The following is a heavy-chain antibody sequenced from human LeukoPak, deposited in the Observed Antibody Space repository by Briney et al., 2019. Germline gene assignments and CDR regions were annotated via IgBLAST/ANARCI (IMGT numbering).Heavy chain of an antibody. CDR1: GFTFSYYG. D-gene: IGHD6-6*01. CDR2: ISYDGSNE. Sequence: GRSLRLSCAASGFTFSYYGMHWVRQAPGKGLEWVVVISYDGSNEYYADSVKGRFTISRDNSKNTLYLQMNSLRAEDTAVYYCAKWKYSNSGIDDYWGQGTLVTVSS. V-gene: IGHV3-30*18. J-gene: IGHJ4*02. CDR3: AKWKYSNSGIDDY.